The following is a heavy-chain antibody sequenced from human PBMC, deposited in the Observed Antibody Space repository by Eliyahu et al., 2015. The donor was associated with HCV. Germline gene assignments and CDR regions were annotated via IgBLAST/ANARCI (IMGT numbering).Heavy chain of an antibody. J-gene: IGHJ3*02. CDR2: IRSKANSYAT. Sequence: EVQLVESGGGLVQPGGSLXLSCAASGFTFSGXAMPWVRQASGKGLEWVGRIRSKANSYATAYAASVKGRFTISRDDSKNTAYLQMNSLKTEDTAVYYCTAGEGWLQLDAFDIWGQGTMVTVSS. V-gene: IGHV3-73*01. CDR3: TAGEGWLQLDAFDI. CDR1: GFTFSGXA. D-gene: IGHD5-24*01.